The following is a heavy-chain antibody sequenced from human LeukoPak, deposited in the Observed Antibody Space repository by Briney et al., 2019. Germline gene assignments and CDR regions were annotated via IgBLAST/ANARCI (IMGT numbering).Heavy chain of an antibody. CDR2: IKKDGSEI. CDR1: GFTFSNYW. Sequence: GGSLRLSCAASGFTFSNYWMIWVRQAPGKGLEWVANIKKDGSEIYYVDSVKGRFTISRDNAKSSLYLQMNSLRAEDTAVYSCARDRWLAAADSRYYYYGMDVWGQGTTVTVSS. D-gene: IGHD6-13*01. CDR3: ARDRWLAAADSRYYYYGMDV. J-gene: IGHJ6*02. V-gene: IGHV3-7*04.